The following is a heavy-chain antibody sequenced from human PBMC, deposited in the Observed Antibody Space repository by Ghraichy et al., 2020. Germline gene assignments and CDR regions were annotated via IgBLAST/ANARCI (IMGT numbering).Heavy chain of an antibody. CDR1: GGTFSSYA. Sequence: SVKVSCKASGGTFSSYAISWVRQAPGQGLEWMGGIIPIFGTANYAQKFQGRVTITADESTSTAYMELSSLRSEDTAVYYCAREVLVVVPDPSGWFDPWGQGTLVTVSS. V-gene: IGHV1-69*13. J-gene: IGHJ5*02. D-gene: IGHD2-2*01. CDR2: IIPIFGTA. CDR3: AREVLVVVPDPSGWFDP.